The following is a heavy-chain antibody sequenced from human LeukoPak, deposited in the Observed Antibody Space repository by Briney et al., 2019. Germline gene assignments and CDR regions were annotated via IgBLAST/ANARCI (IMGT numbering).Heavy chain of an antibody. CDR2: IYPGDSDT. J-gene: IGHJ2*01. Sequence: GESLKISCKGSGYSFTSYWIGWVRQMPGKGLEWMGIIYPGDSDTRYSPSFQGQVTIPADKSISTAYLQWSSLKASDTAMYYCASSVAGTFWYFDLWGRGTLVTVSS. CDR1: GYSFTSYW. V-gene: IGHV5-51*01. D-gene: IGHD6-19*01. CDR3: ASSVAGTFWYFDL.